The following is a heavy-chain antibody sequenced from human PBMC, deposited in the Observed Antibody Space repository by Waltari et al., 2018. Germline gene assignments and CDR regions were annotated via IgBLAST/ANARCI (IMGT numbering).Heavy chain of an antibody. J-gene: IGHJ4*02. Sequence: DVQLVQSGAEWKEPGESLRITCKASGYIFTTYWISWVRQRPGKGLEWMGRIDPSDSYTNYSPSFQGHVTISADKSINTAYLQWTGLKASDTAMYYCARHGRIVDRQFAFWGQGTLVTVSS. CDR1: GYIFTTYW. V-gene: IGHV5-10-1*03. D-gene: IGHD1-26*01. CDR2: IDPSDSYT. CDR3: ARHGRIVDRQFAF.